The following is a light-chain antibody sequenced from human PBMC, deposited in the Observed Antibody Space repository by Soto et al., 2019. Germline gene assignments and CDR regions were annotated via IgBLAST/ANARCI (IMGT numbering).Light chain of an antibody. Sequence: EIVLTQSPGTLSLSPGERATLSGRASQSVSSSYLAWYQQKPGQAPRLLIYAASSRATGIPDRFSGSGSGTDFTLTISRLEPEDFAVYYCQQYGSSLFTFGPGTKVDIK. CDR2: AAS. CDR3: QQYGSSLFT. CDR1: QSVSSSY. V-gene: IGKV3-20*01. J-gene: IGKJ3*01.